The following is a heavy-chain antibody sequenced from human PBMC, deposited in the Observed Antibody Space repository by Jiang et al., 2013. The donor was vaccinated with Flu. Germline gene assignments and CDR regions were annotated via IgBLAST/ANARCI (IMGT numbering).Heavy chain of an antibody. V-gene: IGHV3-64D*09. Sequence: SSNGVGTYYADSVKGRFTISRDNSKNTLYLQMSSLRAEDTAVYYCVKDLSYDFWSGYPGAFDIWGQGTMVTVSS. CDR3: VKDLSYDFWSGYPGAFDI. J-gene: IGHJ3*02. D-gene: IGHD3-3*01. CDR2: SSNGVGT.